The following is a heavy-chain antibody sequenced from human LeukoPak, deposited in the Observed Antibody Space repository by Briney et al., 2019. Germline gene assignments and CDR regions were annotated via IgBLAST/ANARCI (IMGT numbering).Heavy chain of an antibody. CDR3: ARSPVAGYNWFDP. J-gene: IGHJ5*02. CDR1: GGTINTYA. CDR2: IIPIFGTA. D-gene: IGHD6-19*01. V-gene: IGHV1-69*05. Sequence: SVKVSCKASGGTINTYAISWVRQAPGQGLEWMGGIIPIFGTANYAQKFQGRVTTTTDKSTSTAYMELSSLRSEDTAVYYCARSPVAGYNWFDPWGQGTLVTVSS.